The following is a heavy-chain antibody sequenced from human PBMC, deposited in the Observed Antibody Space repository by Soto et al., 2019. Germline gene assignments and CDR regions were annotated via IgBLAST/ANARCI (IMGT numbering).Heavy chain of an antibody. V-gene: IGHV3-23*01. Sequence: GGSLRLSCAASGFTFSSYAMSWVRQAPGEGLEWVSAVSRSGDNTYHADSVKGRFTISRDNSKNTLYLQMNSLRAEDTAVYYCARDLEKFGVVSSDGMDVWGQGTTVTVSS. CDR2: VSRSGDNT. CDR1: GFTFSSYA. J-gene: IGHJ6*02. CDR3: ARDLEKFGVVSSDGMDV. D-gene: IGHD3-3*01.